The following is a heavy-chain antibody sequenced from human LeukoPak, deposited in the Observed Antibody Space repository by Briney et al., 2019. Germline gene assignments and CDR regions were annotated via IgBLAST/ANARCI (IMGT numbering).Heavy chain of an antibody. CDR3: TQSNY. V-gene: IGHV3-73*01. Sequence: GGSLRLSCAASEFTFSSYSMNWVRQASGKGLEWVGRIRSKADNYATAYAASVQGRCTISRDDSKSTAYLQLNSLKTEDTAVYYCTQSNYWGQGALVTVSS. J-gene: IGHJ4*02. CDR1: EFTFSSYS. CDR2: IRSKADNYAT.